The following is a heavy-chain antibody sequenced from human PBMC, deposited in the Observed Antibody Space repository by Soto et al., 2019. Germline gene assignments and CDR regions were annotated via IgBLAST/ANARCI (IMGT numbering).Heavy chain of an antibody. V-gene: IGHV4-31*03. CDR2: IYYSGST. J-gene: IGHJ4*02. CDR1: GGSISSGGYY. Sequence: QVQLQESGPGLVKPSQTLSLTCTVSGGSISSGGYYWSWIRQHPGKGLEWIGYIYYSGSTYYNPSLQSRVTESVDTAKNQFSLKLSSVTAADTAVFYCARYNYDSSGYYPNAPYYFDYWGQGTLVTVSS. CDR3: ARYNYDSSGYYPNAPYYFDY. D-gene: IGHD3-22*01.